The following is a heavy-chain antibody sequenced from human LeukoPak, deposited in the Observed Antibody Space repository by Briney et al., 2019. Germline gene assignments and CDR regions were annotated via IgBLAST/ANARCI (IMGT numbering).Heavy chain of an antibody. CDR1: GGSISSHY. CDR2: IQYSGST. Sequence: SETLSLTCIVSGGSISSHYWSWIRQPPGKGLELIGYIQYSGSTNYNPSLRSRVTISLDMPRNQFSLKVTSVTAADTALYFCARGTYSFSFDVWGLGTLVTVSS. J-gene: IGHJ3*01. CDR3: ARGTYSFSFDV. D-gene: IGHD2-21*01. V-gene: IGHV4-59*11.